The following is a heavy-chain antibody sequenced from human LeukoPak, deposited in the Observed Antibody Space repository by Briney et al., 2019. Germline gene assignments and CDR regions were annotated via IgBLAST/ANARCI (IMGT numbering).Heavy chain of an antibody. CDR3: AKDRHSSGYWGGPFDY. J-gene: IGHJ4*02. D-gene: IGHD3-22*01. Sequence: GGSLRLSCAASGFTFGSYAMSWVRQAPGKGLEWVSAISGSGGSTYYADSVKGRFTISRDNSKNTLYLQMNSLRAEDTAVYYCAKDRHSSGYWGGPFDYWGQGTLVTVSS. V-gene: IGHV3-23*01. CDR1: GFTFGSYA. CDR2: ISGSGGST.